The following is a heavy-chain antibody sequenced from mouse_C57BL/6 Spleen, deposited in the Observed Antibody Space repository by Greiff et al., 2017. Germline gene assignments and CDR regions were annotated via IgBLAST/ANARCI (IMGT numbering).Heavy chain of an antibody. CDR1: GYSITSGYY. D-gene: IGHD3-1*01. CDR3: ARAERPSGVDY. CDR2: ISYDGSN. Sequence: EVKLMESGPGLVKPSQSLSLTCSVTGYSITSGYYWNWIRQFPGNKLEWMGYISYDGSNNYNPSLKNRISITRDTSKNQFFLKLNSVTTEDTATYYCARAERPSGVDYWGQGTSVTVSS. J-gene: IGHJ4*01. V-gene: IGHV3-6*01.